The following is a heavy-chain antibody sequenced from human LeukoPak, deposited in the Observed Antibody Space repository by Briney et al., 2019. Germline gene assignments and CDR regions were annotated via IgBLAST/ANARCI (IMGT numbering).Heavy chain of an antibody. Sequence: GASVKVSCKTSGYTFTGYYMHWVRQAPGQGLEWMGWINPNSGGTNYAQKFQGRVTMTRDTSISTAYMELSRLRSDDTAVYYCARADTADLYYMDVWGKGTTVTVSS. CDR2: INPNSGGT. V-gene: IGHV1-2*02. J-gene: IGHJ6*03. D-gene: IGHD5-18*01. CDR1: GYTFTGYY. CDR3: ARADTADLYYMDV.